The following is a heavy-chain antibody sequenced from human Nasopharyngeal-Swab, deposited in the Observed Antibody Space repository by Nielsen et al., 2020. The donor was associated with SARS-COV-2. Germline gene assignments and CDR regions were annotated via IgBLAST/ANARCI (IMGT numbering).Heavy chain of an antibody. J-gene: IGHJ6*02. CDR1: GFTFNNYA. CDR3: VKDHFYDTNGYRPCTYGMDV. Sequence: GGSLRLSCAASGFTFNNYAMAWVRQSPRQGLEWVSAITGRGGDTYYADYVKGRFTVSRDNSQNTLFLQMNSLRAEDTAVYYCVKDHFYDTNGYRPCTYGMDVWGQGTTVTVSS. CDR2: ITGRGGDT. V-gene: IGHV3-23*01. D-gene: IGHD3-22*01.